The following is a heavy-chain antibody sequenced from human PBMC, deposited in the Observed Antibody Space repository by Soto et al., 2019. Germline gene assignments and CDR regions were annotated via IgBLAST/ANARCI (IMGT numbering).Heavy chain of an antibody. Sequence: TVKVSCKASGFTFTSSAMQWVRQARGQRLEWIGWIVVGSGNTNYAQKFQERVTITRDMSTSTAYMELSSLRSEDTAVYYCAATTVTIRSYYYYMDVWGKGTTVTVSS. CDR1: GFTFTSSA. V-gene: IGHV1-58*02. CDR2: IVVGSGNT. CDR3: AATTVTIRSYYYYMDV. D-gene: IGHD4-4*01. J-gene: IGHJ6*03.